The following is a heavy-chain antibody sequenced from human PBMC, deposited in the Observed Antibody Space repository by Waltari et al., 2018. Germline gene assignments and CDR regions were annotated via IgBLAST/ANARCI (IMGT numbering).Heavy chain of an antibody. D-gene: IGHD6-13*01. J-gene: IGHJ4*02. CDR2: INQDGREK. V-gene: IGHV3-7*01. CDR3: AMAAGTLY. CDR1: GFPLRTRW. Sequence: EVQLVESGGGLVKPGGSLRLSCAASGFPLRTRWMSWVRQAPGKGLEWVANINQDGREKYYVDSMKGRVTISRDNAKNSLFLQMDSLRAEDTAVYFCAMAAGTLYWGQGTLVTVSS.